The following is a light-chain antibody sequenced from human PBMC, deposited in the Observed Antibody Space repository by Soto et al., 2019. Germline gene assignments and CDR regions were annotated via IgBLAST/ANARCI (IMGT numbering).Light chain of an antibody. CDR2: GAS. CDR1: QSFNSIY. Sequence: EIVLTQSPGTLSLSPGERATLSCRASQSFNSIYLAWYQQKPGQAPRLLIYGASSRATGIPARFSGGGSGTEFTLTISSLQSEDSAFYYCQQYNKWPITFGQGTRLEIK. J-gene: IGKJ5*01. CDR3: QQYNKWPIT. V-gene: IGKV3D-15*01.